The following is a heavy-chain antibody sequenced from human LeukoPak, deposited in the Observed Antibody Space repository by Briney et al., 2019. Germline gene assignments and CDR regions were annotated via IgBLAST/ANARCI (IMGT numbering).Heavy chain of an antibody. CDR1: GFTFSTYS. CDR2: ISSSSAYF. CDR3: ARDREGGEIHFDY. J-gene: IGHJ4*02. D-gene: IGHD3-16*01. V-gene: IGHV3-21*01. Sequence: GGSLRLSCAASGFTFSTYSMNWVRQAPGKGLEWVASISSSSAYFFSADSVKGRFSISRDNANNSLYLQMNSLRADDKAVYYCARDREGGEIHFDYWGQGTLVTVSS.